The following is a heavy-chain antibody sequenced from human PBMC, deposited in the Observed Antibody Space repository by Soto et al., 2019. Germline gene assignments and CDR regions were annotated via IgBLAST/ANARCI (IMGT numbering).Heavy chain of an antibody. J-gene: IGHJ4*02. CDR1: GFTFSSYS. V-gene: IGHV3-23*01. D-gene: IGHD1-26*01. Sequence: GGSLRLSCAASGFTFSSYSMSWVRQAPGKGLEWVSAISGRGDITSYADSVKGRFTISRDNSKNTLYLQMNSLRAEDSALYYCAKEGRLKAPDYWGQGTLVTVSS. CDR2: ISGRGDIT. CDR3: AKEGRLKAPDY.